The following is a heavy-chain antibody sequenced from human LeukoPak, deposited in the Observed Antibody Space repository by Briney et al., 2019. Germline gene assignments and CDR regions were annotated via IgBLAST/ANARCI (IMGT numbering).Heavy chain of an antibody. CDR1: GVSFRDYT. V-gene: IGHV1-18*04. J-gene: IGHJ5*02. Sequence: ASVKVSCKASGVSFRDYTINWVRQAPGQGLEWMGWISAYNGNTNYAQKLQGRVTMTTDTSTSTAYMELRSLRSDDTAVYYCARGRDMQQLAQATWGQGTLVTVSS. CDR3: ARGRDMQQLAQAT. D-gene: IGHD6-13*01. CDR2: ISAYNGNT.